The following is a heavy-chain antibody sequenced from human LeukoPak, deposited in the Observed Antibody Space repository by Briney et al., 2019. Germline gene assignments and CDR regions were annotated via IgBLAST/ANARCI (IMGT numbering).Heavy chain of an antibody. Sequence: GASVKVSRKASGGTFSSYAISWVRQAPGQGLEWMGGIIPIFGTANYAQKFQGRVTITADESTSTAYMELSSLRSEDTAVYYWAGGGRVGSYSAFDIWGQGTVVTVSS. D-gene: IGHD1-26*01. CDR3: AGGGRVGSYSAFDI. CDR2: IIPIFGTA. V-gene: IGHV1-69*13. J-gene: IGHJ3*02. CDR1: GGTFSSYA.